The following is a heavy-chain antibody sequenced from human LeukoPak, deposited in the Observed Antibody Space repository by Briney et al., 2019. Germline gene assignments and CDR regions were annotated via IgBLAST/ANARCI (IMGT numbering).Heavy chain of an antibody. CDR2: IKTDGSST. Sequence: GGSLRLSCAVSGFTFSDHWMHWVRPAPGKGLVWVSRIKTDGSSTTYADSVKGRFTISRDNAKNTLYLQMNSLAAEDTAVYYCARLQYCTGACYYYYYMDVWGKGTTVTVSS. CDR1: GFTFSDHW. D-gene: IGHD2-8*02. V-gene: IGHV3-74*01. J-gene: IGHJ6*03. CDR3: ARLQYCTGACYYYYYMDV.